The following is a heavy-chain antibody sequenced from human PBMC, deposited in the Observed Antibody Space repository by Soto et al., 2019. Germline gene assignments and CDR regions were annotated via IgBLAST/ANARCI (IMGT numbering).Heavy chain of an antibody. CDR3: ARGGNGDYGFGY. CDR1: GFTFSSYA. D-gene: IGHD4-17*01. V-gene: IGHV3-30-3*01. CDR2: ISYDGSNK. Sequence: QVQLVESGGGVVQPGRSLRLSCAASGFTFSSYAMHWVRQAPGKGLEWVAVISYDGSNKYYADSVKGRFTISRDNSKNTLYLQMNSLRAEDTAVYYCARGGNGDYGFGYWGQGTLVTVSS. J-gene: IGHJ4*02.